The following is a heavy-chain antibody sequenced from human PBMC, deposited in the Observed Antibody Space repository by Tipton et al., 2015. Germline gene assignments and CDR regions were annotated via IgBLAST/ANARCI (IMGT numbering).Heavy chain of an antibody. CDR3: ARLRKGDGDYAIDY. D-gene: IGHD4-17*01. CDR2: IYPGDSDT. CDR1: GYTFTSYW. Sequence: QSGAEVKKPGASVKVSCKASGYTFTSYWIGWVRQMPGKGLEWMGIIYPGDSDTRYSPSFQGQVTISADKSISIAYLQWSSLKASDTAMYYCARLRKGDGDYAIDYWGQGTLVTVSS. V-gene: IGHV5-51*01. J-gene: IGHJ4*02.